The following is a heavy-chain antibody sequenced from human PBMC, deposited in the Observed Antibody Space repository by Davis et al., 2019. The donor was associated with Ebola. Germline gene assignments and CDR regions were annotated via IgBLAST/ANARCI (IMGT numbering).Heavy chain of an antibody. V-gene: IGHV3-33*08. J-gene: IGHJ6*02. CDR3: ARAASYYNFWSGPPGAYGMDV. CDR2: IWYDGSNK. D-gene: IGHD3-3*01. Sequence: PGGSLRLSCAASGFTFSSYWMSWVRKAPGKGLEWVAVIWYDGSNKYYADSVKGRFTISRDNSKNTLYLQMNSLRAEDTAVYYCARAASYYNFWSGPPGAYGMDVWGQGTTVTVSS. CDR1: GFTFSSYW.